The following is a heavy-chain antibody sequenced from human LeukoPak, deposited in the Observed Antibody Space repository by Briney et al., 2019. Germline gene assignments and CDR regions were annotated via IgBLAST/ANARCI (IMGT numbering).Heavy chain of an antibody. CDR1: GYTFTSYY. CDR2: INSSGGSS. Sequence: ASVKVSCKASGYTFTSYYMHWVRQAPGQGLEWMGTINSSGGSSNYAQKFQGRVTMTRDTSTSTVYMVLSSLRYEDTAVYYCAAENSSWYGDWYFDLWGRGTLVTVSS. V-gene: IGHV1-46*01. D-gene: IGHD6-13*01. J-gene: IGHJ2*01. CDR3: AAENSSWYGDWYFDL.